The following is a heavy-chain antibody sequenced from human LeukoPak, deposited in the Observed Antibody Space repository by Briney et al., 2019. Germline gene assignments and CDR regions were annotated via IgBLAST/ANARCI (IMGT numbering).Heavy chain of an antibody. D-gene: IGHD1-14*01. CDR2: MNPNSGNT. Sequence: GASVKVSCKASGFTFTSYDINWVRQAPGQGLEWMGWMNPNSGNTRYAQKVQGRITMTRDTSISTAYMELSSLRSEDTAVYYCACDRAGGAFDIWGQGTMVTVSS. CDR1: GFTFTSYD. CDR3: ACDRAGGAFDI. V-gene: IGHV1-8*01. J-gene: IGHJ3*02.